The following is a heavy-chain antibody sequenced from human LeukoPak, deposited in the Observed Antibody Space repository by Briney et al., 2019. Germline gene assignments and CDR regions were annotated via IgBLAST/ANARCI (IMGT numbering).Heavy chain of an antibody. J-gene: IGHJ4*02. CDR2: ISGSGGST. CDR1: GFTFSSYA. D-gene: IGHD3-22*01. CDR3: AKDXYXYDXSGYYYGGYFDY. Sequence: GGSLRLSCAASGFTFSSYAMSWVRQAPGKGLEWVSAISGSGGSTYYADSVKGRFTISRDNSKNTLYLQMNSLRAEDAAVYYCAKDXYXYDXSGYYYGGYFDYWGQGTLVTVSS. V-gene: IGHV3-23*01.